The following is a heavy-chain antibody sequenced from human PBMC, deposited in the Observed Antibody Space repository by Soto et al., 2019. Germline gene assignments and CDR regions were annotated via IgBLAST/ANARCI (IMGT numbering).Heavy chain of an antibody. CDR2: IYYSGST. CDR1: GGSISSYY. D-gene: IGHD2-2*01. Sequence: TSETLSLTCTVSGGSISSYYWSWIRQPPGKGLEWIGYIYYSGSTNYNPSLKSRVTISVDTSKNQFSLKLSSVTAADTAVYYCGRDGRAVVVPAAMKGRAFDVWGQETMVPV. CDR3: GRDGRAVVVPAAMKGRAFDV. V-gene: IGHV4-59*01. J-gene: IGHJ3*01.